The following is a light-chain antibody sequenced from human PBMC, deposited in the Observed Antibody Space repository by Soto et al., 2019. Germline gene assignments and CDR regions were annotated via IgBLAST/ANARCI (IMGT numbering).Light chain of an antibody. CDR1: QSISRW. V-gene: IGKV1-5*03. CDR3: QQYNDSFPYT. Sequence: DIQMTQSPSTLSASVGDSVTITCRASQSISRWLAWYQQKPGTVPKLLIYEASTLESGVPSRFSGSRSGTEFTLTVSSLQPDDFATYYCQQYNDSFPYTFGQGTKVDIK. J-gene: IGKJ2*01. CDR2: EAS.